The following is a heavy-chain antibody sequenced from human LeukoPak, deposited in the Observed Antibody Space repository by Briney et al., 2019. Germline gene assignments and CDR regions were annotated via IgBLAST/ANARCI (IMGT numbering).Heavy chain of an antibody. Sequence: ASVKVSCKASGYTFTGYDINWVRQATGQGLEWMGWMNPNSGNTGYAQKFQGRVTITRNTSISTAYMELSSLRSEDTAVYYCARGGVVPAAASEDYWGQGTLVTVSS. D-gene: IGHD2-2*01. CDR2: MNPNSGNT. J-gene: IGHJ4*02. CDR1: GYTFTGYD. CDR3: ARGGVVPAAASEDY. V-gene: IGHV1-8*03.